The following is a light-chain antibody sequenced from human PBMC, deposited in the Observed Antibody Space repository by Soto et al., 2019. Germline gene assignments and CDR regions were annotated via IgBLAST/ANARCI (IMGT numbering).Light chain of an antibody. CDR1: QSVSSSY. CDR2: DAS. CDR3: QQRSTWPPRLN. V-gene: IGKV3D-20*02. Sequence: EIVLTQSPGTLSLSPGERATLSCSASQSVSSSYLAWYQQKPGQAPRLLIYDASKRATGIPARFSGSGSGTDFTLTITSLESEDFAVYYCQQRSTWPPRLNFGGGTKVDIK. J-gene: IGKJ4*01.